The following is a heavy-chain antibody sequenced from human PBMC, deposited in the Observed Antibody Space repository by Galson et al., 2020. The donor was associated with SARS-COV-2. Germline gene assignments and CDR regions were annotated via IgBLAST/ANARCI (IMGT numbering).Heavy chain of an antibody. V-gene: IGHV2-26*01. CDR2: IFSNDKK. J-gene: IGHJ4*02. CDR1: GFSLSNARMG. Sequence: SGPTLVKPTETLTLTCTVSGFSLSNARMGVSWIRQPPGKALEWLAHIFSNDKKSYSTSLKSRLTISKDTSKSQVVLTMTNMDPVDTATYYCARIPSGSYYAPNYFDYWGQGTLVTVSS. D-gene: IGHD1-26*01. CDR3: ARIPSGSYYAPNYFDY.